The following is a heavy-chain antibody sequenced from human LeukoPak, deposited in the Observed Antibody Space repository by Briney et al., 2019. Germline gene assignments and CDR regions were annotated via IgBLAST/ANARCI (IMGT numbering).Heavy chain of an antibody. CDR2: MHNGVHT. CDR1: GDSINSYF. D-gene: IGHD3-16*01. V-gene: IGHV4-59*12. CDR3: ARAPTREGGGALFDY. J-gene: IGHJ4*02. Sequence: SETLSLTCTVPGDSINSYFWSWIRQPPGKGLEWIGYMHNGVHTNFNPSLKSRVTMSVDTSKNQISLNLTSVTAADTAVYYCARAPTREGGGALFDYWGQGTLVTVSS.